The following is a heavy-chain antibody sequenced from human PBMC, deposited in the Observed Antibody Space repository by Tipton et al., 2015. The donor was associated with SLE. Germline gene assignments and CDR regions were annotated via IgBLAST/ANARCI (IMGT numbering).Heavy chain of an antibody. CDR2: INWNGGST. J-gene: IGHJ4*02. Sequence: SLRLSCAASGFTVSSNYMSWVRQAPGKGLEWVSGINWNGGSTGYADSVKGRFTISRDNAKNSLYLQMNSLRAEDTALYYCARDRAVAGTRGNFDYWGQGTLVTVSS. CDR3: ARDRAVAGTRGNFDY. CDR1: GFTVSSNY. D-gene: IGHD6-19*01. V-gene: IGHV3-20*04.